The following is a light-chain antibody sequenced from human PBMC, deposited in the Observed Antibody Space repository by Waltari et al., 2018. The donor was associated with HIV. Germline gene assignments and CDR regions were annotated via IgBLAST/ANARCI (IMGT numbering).Light chain of an antibody. J-gene: IGKJ4*01. CDR2: GAS. V-gene: IGKV3-20*01. CDR1: QSVTSSF. Sequence: DIVLTQSPGTLSLSPGERATLSCRASQSVTSSFLSWYQQKPGQAPRLLIHGASSRATGIPDRFSGGGSGTDFTLTISRLEPEDFAVYYCQQYGSSPLTFGGGTKVDIK. CDR3: QQYGSSPLT.